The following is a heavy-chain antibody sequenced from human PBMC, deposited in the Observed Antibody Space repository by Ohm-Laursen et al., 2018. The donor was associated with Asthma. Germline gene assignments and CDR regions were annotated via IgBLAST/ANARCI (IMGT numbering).Heavy chain of an antibody. CDR2: INTNTGNP. Sequence: ASVKVSCKASGYTFTSYAMNWVRQAPGQGLEWMGWINTNTGNPTYAQGFTGRFVFSLDTSVSTAYLQISSLKAEDTAVYYCARNVSSWYYYYGMDVWGQGTTVTVSS. CDR3: ARNVSSWYYYYGMDV. J-gene: IGHJ6*02. D-gene: IGHD6-13*01. CDR1: GYTFTSYA. V-gene: IGHV7-4-1*02.